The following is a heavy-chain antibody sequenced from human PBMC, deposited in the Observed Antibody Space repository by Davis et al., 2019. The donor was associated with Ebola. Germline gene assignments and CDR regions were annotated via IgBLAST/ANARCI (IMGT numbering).Heavy chain of an antibody. V-gene: IGHV3-21*01. J-gene: IGHJ4*02. Sequence: PGGSLRLSCAASGFTFSSYSMNWVRQAPGKGLEWVSSISSSSSYIYYADSVKGRFTISRDNAKNSLYLQMNSLRAEDTAVYYCARDLGRFNYYDSSGYSDYWGQGTLVTVSS. CDR1: GFTFSSYS. D-gene: IGHD3-22*01. CDR3: ARDLGRFNYYDSSGYSDY. CDR2: ISSSSSYI.